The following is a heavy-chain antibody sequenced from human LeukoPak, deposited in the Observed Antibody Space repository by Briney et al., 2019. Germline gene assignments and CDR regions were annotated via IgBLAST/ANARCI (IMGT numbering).Heavy chain of an antibody. CDR2: ISGSGST. CDR1: GVSMNSHY. CDR3: VVSRNQDFYDY. J-gene: IGHJ4*02. Sequence: SETLSLTCSVSGVSMNSHYLNWIRQPPGKGLEWIGFISGSGSTNYNPSLMSRVTMSLETSKRQFSLKLRSVTAADTAVYYCVVSRNQDFYDYWGQGTLVTVSS. V-gene: IGHV4-4*09. D-gene: IGHD1-14*01.